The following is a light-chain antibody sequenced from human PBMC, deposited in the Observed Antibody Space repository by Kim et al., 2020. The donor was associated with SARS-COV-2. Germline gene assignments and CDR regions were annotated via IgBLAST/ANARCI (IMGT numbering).Light chain of an antibody. CDR2: GAS. J-gene: IGKJ2*01. V-gene: IGKV3-20*01. Sequence: LFPGERATLPCRASQSVTSSYLAWYPQRPGQAPRLLIYGASSRATGIPDRFRGSGSGTDFTLTISRLEPEYFAVYYCQQYGSSPRTFVQGTNLDIK. CDR3: QQYGSSPRT. CDR1: QSVTSSY.